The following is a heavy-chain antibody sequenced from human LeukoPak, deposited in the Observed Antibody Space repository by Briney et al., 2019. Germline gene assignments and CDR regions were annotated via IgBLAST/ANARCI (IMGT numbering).Heavy chain of an antibody. V-gene: IGHV3-23*01. J-gene: IGHJ3*02. CDR3: AKEYMDTAVDDAFDI. Sequence: PGRSLRLSCATSGFSFDNYAMSWVRQAPGKGLEWVSAISGSAGTTYYADSVKGRFTISRDNSKNTLYLQMSSLRAEDTAVYYCAKEYMDTAVDDAFDIWGQGTMVTVSS. CDR2: ISGSAGTT. D-gene: IGHD5-18*01. CDR1: GFSFDNYA.